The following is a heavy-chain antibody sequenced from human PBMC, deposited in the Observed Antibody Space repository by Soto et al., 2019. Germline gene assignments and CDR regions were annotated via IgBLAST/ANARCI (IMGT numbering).Heavy chain of an antibody. CDR3: ARGGGISIVGYSYFDN. Sequence: QVQLVESGGGLVKPGGSLRLSCEASGFTFSDYYMNWIRQAPGKGLEWVSYISGSGSNIYYADSVKGRFTISRDNAKNSLYLQMNRLRAEDTAVYYCARGGGISIVGYSYFDNWGQGTLVTVSS. CDR1: GFTFSDYY. J-gene: IGHJ4*02. D-gene: IGHD3-3*02. V-gene: IGHV3-11*01. CDR2: ISGSGSNI.